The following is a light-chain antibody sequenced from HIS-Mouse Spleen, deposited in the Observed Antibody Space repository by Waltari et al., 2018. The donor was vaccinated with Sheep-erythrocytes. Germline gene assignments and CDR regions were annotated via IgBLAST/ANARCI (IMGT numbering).Light chain of an antibody. J-gene: IGLJ3*02. CDR2: EGS. V-gene: IGLV2-23*01. CDR1: SSDVGSYNL. CDR3: CSYAGSSTPWV. Sequence: QSALTQPASVSGAPGQSITISCTGNSSDVGSYNLVSWYQQHPGKAPKLMIYEGSKRPSGVSNRLSGSKSGNTASLTIAGLQAEDEADYYCCSYAGSSTPWVFGGGTKLTVL.